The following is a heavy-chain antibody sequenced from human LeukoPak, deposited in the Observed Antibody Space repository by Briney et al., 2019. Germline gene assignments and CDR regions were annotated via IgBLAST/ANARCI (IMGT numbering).Heavy chain of an antibody. V-gene: IGHV1-24*01. CDR1: EYTLTELH. CDR2: FGPDHTES. Sequence: GASVKVSCRVPEYTLTELHMYWVRQAPGKGPEWMGGFGPDHTESIYAQKFQGRVTMTEDATTDTAYMELRNLKYDDTAVYFCAADRKIVGTTSAYIYWGQGTLVTVSS. J-gene: IGHJ4*02. CDR3: AADRKIVGTTSAYIY. D-gene: IGHD1-26*01.